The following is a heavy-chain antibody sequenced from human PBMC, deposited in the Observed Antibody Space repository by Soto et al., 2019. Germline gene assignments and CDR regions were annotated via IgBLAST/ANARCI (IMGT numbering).Heavy chain of an antibody. CDR2: IIPIFGTA. J-gene: IGHJ6*02. CDR1: GGTFSSYA. Sequence: QVQLVQSGAEVKKPGSSVKVSCKASGGTFSSYAISWVRQAPGQGLEWMGGIIPIFGTANYEQKFQGRVTISAYESTSKAYMELSSLRSEDTAVYYCARHRFCSTPNYYYGMDVWGQGTTVTVSS. V-gene: IGHV1-69*12. CDR3: ARHRFCSTPNYYYGMDV. D-gene: IGHD2-15*01.